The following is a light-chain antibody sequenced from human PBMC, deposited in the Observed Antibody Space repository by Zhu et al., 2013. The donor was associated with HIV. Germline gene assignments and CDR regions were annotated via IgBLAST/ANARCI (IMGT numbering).Light chain of an antibody. CDR3: QQRTTRPPLT. CDR2: LAS. V-gene: IGKV1-17*01. J-gene: IGKJ4*01. CDR1: QDIRNH. Sequence: DIQMTQSPSSLSASVGDRVTITCRASQDIRNHLGWYQQKPGKAPRRLIYLASTLQSGVPSRFSGSGSGTDFTLTISSLQPEDFATYYCQQRTTRPPLTFGGGTRVEIK.